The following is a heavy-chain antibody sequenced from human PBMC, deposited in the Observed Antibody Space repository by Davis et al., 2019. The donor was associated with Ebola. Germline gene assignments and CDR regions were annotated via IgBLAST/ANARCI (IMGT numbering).Heavy chain of an antibody. J-gene: IGHJ4*02. V-gene: IGHV3-30*03. D-gene: IGHD2-2*01. Sequence: PGGSLRLSCVAPGFTFSTYALHWVRQAPGKGLEWVAIISYDGRNKYYADSVKGRFTISRDNSKNTLYLQMNSLRADDTAVYYCAREGVQLLYVDYWGQGTQVTVSS. CDR1: GFTFSTYA. CDR3: AREGVQLLYVDY. CDR2: ISYDGRNK.